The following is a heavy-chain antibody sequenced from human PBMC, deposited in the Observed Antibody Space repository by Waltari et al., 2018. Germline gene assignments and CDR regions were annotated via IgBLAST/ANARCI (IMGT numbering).Heavy chain of an antibody. CDR2: MFYSGTT. V-gene: IGHV4-39*07. J-gene: IGHJ5*02. Sequence: QLQLQESGPRLVKPAETLSLTCTFSGDSVSSCPYFWAWIRQPPGKGLEWLGSMFYSGTTYHNSSLKSRVTISVDTSKNQVSLQLKSVTAADTAVYFCARDRSGTINSFDPWGRGTLVTVSS. CDR3: ARDRSGTINSFDP. D-gene: IGHD1-26*01. CDR1: GDSVSSCPYF.